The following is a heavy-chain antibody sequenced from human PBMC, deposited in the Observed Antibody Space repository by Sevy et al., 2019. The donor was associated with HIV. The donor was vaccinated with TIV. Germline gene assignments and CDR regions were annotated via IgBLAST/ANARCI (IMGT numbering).Heavy chain of an antibody. D-gene: IGHD3-22*01. CDR3: AKDTAPHYYDSSGQYYYYYGMDV. Sequence: GGSLRLSCAASGFTFDDYAMHWVRQAPGKGLEWVSGISWNSGSIGYANTVKGRFTISRDNAKNSLYLQMNRLRAEDTALYYCAKDTAPHYYDSSGQYYYYYGMDVWGQGTTVTVSS. V-gene: IGHV3-9*01. J-gene: IGHJ6*02. CDR1: GFTFDDYA. CDR2: ISWNSGSI.